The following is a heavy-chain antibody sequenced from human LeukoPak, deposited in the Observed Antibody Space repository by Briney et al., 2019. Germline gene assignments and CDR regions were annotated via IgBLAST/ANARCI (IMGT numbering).Heavy chain of an antibody. CDR2: ISYDGSNK. CDR1: GFTFSSYA. CDR3: ARGPSDSSGYYLH. J-gene: IGHJ4*02. Sequence: PGGSLRLSCAASGFTFSSYAMHWVRQAPGKGLEWVAVISYDGSNKYYADSVKGRFTISRDNSKNTLYLQMNSLRAEDTAVYYCARGPSDSSGYYLHWGQGTLVTVSS. D-gene: IGHD3-22*01. V-gene: IGHV3-30-3*01.